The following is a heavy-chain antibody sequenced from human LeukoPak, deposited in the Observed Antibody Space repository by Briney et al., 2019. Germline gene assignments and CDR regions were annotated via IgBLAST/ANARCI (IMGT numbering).Heavy chain of an antibody. CDR2: IYPGDSDT. V-gene: IGHV5-51*01. Sequence: GESLKISCKGSGYSFTSYWIGWVRQMPGKGLEWMAIIYPGDSDTRYSPSLQGQVTISADKSISTAYLQWSSLKASDTAMYYCARSSDSSGYYDYFDDWGQGTLVTVSS. J-gene: IGHJ4*02. CDR3: ARSSDSSGYYDYFDD. D-gene: IGHD3-22*01. CDR1: GYSFTSYW.